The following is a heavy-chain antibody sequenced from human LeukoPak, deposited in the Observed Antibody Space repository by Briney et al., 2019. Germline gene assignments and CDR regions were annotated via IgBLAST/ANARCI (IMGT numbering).Heavy chain of an antibody. Sequence: SETLSLTCAVYGGSFSGYYWSWIRQPPGKGLEWIGEINHSGSTNYNPSLESRVTISVDTSKNQFSLKLSSVTAADTAVYYCARDGISYGGTDAFDIWGQGTMVTVSS. J-gene: IGHJ3*02. CDR2: INHSGST. V-gene: IGHV4-34*01. CDR3: ARDGISYGGTDAFDI. CDR1: GGSFSGYY. D-gene: IGHD5-18*01.